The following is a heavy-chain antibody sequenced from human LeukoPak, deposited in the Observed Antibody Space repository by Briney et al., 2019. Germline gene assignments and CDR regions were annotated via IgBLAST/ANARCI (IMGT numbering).Heavy chain of an antibody. V-gene: IGHV5-51*01. J-gene: IGHJ4*02. Sequence: GESLKISCKGSGYSFSNSWIGWVRQMPGKGLEWMGIIYPGDSDTRYSPSFQGQVTISADKSISTAYLQWSSLKASDTAMYYCARPTAMVSTGLDYWGQGTLVTVSS. CDR1: GYSFSNSW. CDR2: IYPGDSDT. CDR3: ARPTAMVSTGLDY. D-gene: IGHD5-18*01.